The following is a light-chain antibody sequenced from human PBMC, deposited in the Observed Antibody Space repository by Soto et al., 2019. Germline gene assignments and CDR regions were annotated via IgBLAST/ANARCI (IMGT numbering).Light chain of an antibody. Sequence: AIQLTQSPSSLSADVGDRVTITCRASQGIDDDVAWFQQRPGRAPRLLIYDAINVQSGVPSRFSGSGSGAYFRLTISSLQPEASANYDCFHDFNCPRNFGPGTRVDI. CDR1: QGIDDD. J-gene: IGKJ3*01. V-gene: IGKV1-6*01. CDR2: DAI. CDR3: FHDFNCPRN.